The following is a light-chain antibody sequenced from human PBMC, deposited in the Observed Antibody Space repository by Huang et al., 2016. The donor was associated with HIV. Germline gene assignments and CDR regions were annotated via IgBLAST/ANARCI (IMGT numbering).Light chain of an antibody. CDR1: QSVSSN. J-gene: IGKJ1*01. V-gene: IGKV3-15*01. CDR3: QQYDNWPPRGT. Sequence: EIVMTQSPATLSVSPGESATLSCRASQSVSSNLAWYQQKPGQAPRLLIYGASPRAAGIPARFSGSGSGTEFILTISSLQSEDFAVYYCQQYDNWPPRGTFGQGTKVEIK. CDR2: GAS.